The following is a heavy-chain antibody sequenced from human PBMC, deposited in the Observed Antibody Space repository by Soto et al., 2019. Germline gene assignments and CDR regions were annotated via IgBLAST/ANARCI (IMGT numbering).Heavy chain of an antibody. J-gene: IGHJ6*02. V-gene: IGHV4-39*01. CDR1: GYSVTSSDYY. Sequence: LSLTCSVSGYSVTSSDYYWAWIRQPPGKGLEWIGSMFYSGLTYYNPSLKSRVTLSVDTSKNQFSVRLNSVTAADTAVYYCAPLSVSLSGPYGIHVWGQGTTVTVSS. D-gene: IGHD2-15*01. CDR3: APLSVSLSGPYGIHV. CDR2: MFYSGLT.